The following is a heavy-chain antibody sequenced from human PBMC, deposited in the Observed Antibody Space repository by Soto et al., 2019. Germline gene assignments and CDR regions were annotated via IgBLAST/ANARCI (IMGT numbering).Heavy chain of an antibody. CDR2: ISAYSGNT. V-gene: IGHV1-8*02. CDR1: ASTFTTSG. J-gene: IGHJ2*01. Sequence: GASLKVSCKASASTFTTSGIIWVRQAPGQGLEWMGWISAYSGNTVYAQKFQGRVTMTRNTSISTAYMELSSLRSEDTAVYYCARMQVDSSWYFDLWGRGTLVTVSS. D-gene: IGHD3-22*01. CDR3: ARMQVDSSWYFDL.